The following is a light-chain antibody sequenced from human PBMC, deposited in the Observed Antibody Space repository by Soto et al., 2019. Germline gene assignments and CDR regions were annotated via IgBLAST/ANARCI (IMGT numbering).Light chain of an antibody. CDR2: DAS. J-gene: IGKJ1*01. CDR1: QNIYHW. V-gene: IGKV1-5*01. CDR3: QQYHNYWS. Sequence: DIQMTQSPSTLSASVGARVTITCRASQNIYHWLAWYQQKPGKAPKLLIYDASNLEKGVPSRFSGSGSGTEFSLTISSLQPDDFATYYCQQYHNYWSFGPGTKVEVK.